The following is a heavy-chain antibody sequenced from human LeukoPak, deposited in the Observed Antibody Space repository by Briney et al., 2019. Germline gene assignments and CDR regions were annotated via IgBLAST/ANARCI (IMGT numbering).Heavy chain of an antibody. CDR3: AREAPIAPGPVRITARESYYGMDV. V-gene: IGHV1-69*01. CDR2: IIPIFGTA. J-gene: IGHJ6*02. Sequence: EASVKVSCTASGGTFSSYAISWVRQAPGQGLEWMGGIIPIFGTANYAQKFQGRVTITADESTSTAYMELSSLRSEDTAVYYCAREAPIAPGPVRITARESYYGMDVWGQGTTVTVSS. D-gene: IGHD6-25*01. CDR1: GGTFSSYA.